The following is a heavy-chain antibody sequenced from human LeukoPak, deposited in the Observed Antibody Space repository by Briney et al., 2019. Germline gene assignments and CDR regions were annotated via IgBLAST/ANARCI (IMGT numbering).Heavy chain of an antibody. J-gene: IGHJ3*02. CDR2: IYYSGST. CDR1: GGSISSYY. CDR3: ARGRPYYYGSGSSDI. Sequence: SETLSLTCTVSGGSISSYYWSWIRQPPGKGLEWIGYIYYSGSTNYNPSLKSRVTISVDTSKNQFSLKLSSVTAADTAVYYCARGRPYYYGSGSSDIWGQGTMVTVSS. D-gene: IGHD3-10*01. V-gene: IGHV4-59*01.